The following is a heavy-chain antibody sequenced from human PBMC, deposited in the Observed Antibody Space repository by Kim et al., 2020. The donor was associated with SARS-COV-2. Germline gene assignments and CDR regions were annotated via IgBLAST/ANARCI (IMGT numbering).Heavy chain of an antibody. V-gene: IGHV3-48*02. CDR2: I. CDR3: ARDRWGGSFDL. D-gene: IGHD3-16*01. J-gene: IGHJ5*02. Sequence: IYYGESVNGRSTISSDNAKNSLFLKMSSLRDEDTAVYYCARDRWGGSFDLWGQGTLVTVSS.